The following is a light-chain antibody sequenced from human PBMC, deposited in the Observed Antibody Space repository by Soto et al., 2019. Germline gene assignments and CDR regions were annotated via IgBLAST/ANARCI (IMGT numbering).Light chain of an antibody. CDR3: AAWDDNLRGYWV. V-gene: IGLV1-47*02. CDR2: TDN. Sequence: QAVVTQPPSASGTPGQRVTISCSGATSNIGSNYVYWYQHLPGTVPKLLIYTDNERPSGVPDRFSGSKSGTSASLAISGLRSEDEADYYCAAWDDNLRGYWVFGGGTKLTVL. CDR1: TSNIGSNY. J-gene: IGLJ2*01.